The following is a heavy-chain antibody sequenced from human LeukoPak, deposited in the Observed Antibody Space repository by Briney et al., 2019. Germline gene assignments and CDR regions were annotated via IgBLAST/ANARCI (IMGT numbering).Heavy chain of an antibody. CDR3: ARGRDASY. Sequence: GGSLRLSCAASGFIFGSYCMTLVRQAPCKGLEWVANIKYDESEKYLVESGKGRFTISRDNAKNSVFLQMNSLRVEDTAVYYCARGRDASYWGQGTQVTVSS. D-gene: IGHD2-2*01. J-gene: IGHJ4*02. V-gene: IGHV3-7*01. CDR1: GFIFGSYC. CDR2: IKYDESEK.